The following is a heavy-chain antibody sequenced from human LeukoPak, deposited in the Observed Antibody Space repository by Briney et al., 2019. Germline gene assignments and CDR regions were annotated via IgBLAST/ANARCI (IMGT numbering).Heavy chain of an antibody. CDR3: AKDFWVQTGGYFDY. V-gene: IGHV3-30*18. D-gene: IGHD1-1*01. J-gene: IGHJ4*02. CDR2: MSNDGNNK. CDR1: GFTFGSYD. Sequence: PGGSLRLSCAASGFTFGSYDMHWVRRTPGKGLEWVAGMSNDGNNKDYADSVKGRFTISRDNSKNTLYLQMNSLRVEGTAVYYCAKDFWVQTGGYFDYWGQGALVTVSS.